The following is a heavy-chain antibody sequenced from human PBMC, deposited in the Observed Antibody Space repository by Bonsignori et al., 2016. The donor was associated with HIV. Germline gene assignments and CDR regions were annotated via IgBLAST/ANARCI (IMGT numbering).Heavy chain of an antibody. J-gene: IGHJ3*02. V-gene: IGHV3-74*01. Sequence: EMQLVESGGGLVQPGGSLRLSCVASGFTFSRHWMHWVRQSPGKGLVWVSRIDSDGISSSYADSVTGRFTISRDNAKNMVYLQMSSLRAEDTAMYYCASDGVVVPHCALDIWGQGDNGHR. CDR2: IDSDGISS. CDR3: ASDGVVVPHCALDI. CDR1: GFTFSRHW. D-gene: IGHD2-21*01.